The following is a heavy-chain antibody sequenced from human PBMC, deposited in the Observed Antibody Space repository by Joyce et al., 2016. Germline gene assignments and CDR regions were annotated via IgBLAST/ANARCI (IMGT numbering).Heavy chain of an antibody. D-gene: IGHD3-9*01. Sequence: QVQLVQSGAEVKKPGASVKVSCQASGYTFNNYGLNWVRQAPGQGLEWMGWVSGYNGNTYYAQRLQGRVTMTTDSSTSTAYMELGSLGADDTAVYYCARIGLPLRYFDWLFEYWGQGTLVTVSS. CDR3: ARIGLPLRYFDWLFEY. J-gene: IGHJ4*02. CDR2: VSGYNGNT. CDR1: GYTFNNYG. V-gene: IGHV1-18*01.